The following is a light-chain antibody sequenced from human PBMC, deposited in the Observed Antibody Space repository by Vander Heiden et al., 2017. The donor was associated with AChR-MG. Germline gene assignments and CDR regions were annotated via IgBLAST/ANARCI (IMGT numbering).Light chain of an antibody. CDR3: QSYDSSRSAVV. Sequence: QSVLTQPPSVSGAPGQRVTISCTGSSSNIEAGYDVHWYQQRPGPAPNLLIYGNRSRPSGVPDRFSGSKSGASASLAITGLQAEDVAAYYCQSYDSSRSAVVFGGGTKLTVL. CDR2: GNR. J-gene: IGLJ2*01. CDR1: SSNIEAGYD. V-gene: IGLV1-40*01.